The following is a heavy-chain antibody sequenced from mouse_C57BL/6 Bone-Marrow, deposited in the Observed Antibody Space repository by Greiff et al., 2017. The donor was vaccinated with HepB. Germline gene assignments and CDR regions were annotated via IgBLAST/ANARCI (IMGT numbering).Heavy chain of an antibody. V-gene: IGHV5-4*03. CDR2: IIDGGSYT. CDR3: ARWGGFRGFYYYAMDN. Sequence: EVKLMESGGGLVKPGGSLKLSCAASGFTFSSYALSWVRQTPEKRLEWVATIIDGGSYTYYPDNVKGRFTISRDNAKNNLYLQMSHLKSEDTAMYYCARWGGFRGFYYYAMDNWGQGTSVTVSS. CDR1: GFTFSSYA. D-gene: IGHD3-2*02. J-gene: IGHJ4*01.